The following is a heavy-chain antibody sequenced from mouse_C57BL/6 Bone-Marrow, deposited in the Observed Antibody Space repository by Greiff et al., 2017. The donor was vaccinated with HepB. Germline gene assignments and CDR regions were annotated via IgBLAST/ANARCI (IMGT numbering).Heavy chain of an antibody. V-gene: IGHV5-12*01. J-gene: IGHJ1*03. Sequence: EVKLMESGGGLVQPGGSLKLSCAASGFTFSDYYMYWVRQTPEKRLEWVAYISNGGGSTYYPDTVKGRFTISRDNAKNTLYLQMSRLKSEDTAMYYCARHNYGSSYVYWYFDVWGTGTTVTVSS. CDR3: ARHNYGSSYVYWYFDV. CDR1: GFTFSDYY. CDR2: ISNGGGST. D-gene: IGHD1-1*01.